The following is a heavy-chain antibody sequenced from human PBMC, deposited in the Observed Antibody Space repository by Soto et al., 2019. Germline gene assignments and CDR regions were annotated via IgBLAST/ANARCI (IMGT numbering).Heavy chain of an antibody. D-gene: IGHD3-16*02. Sequence: EVQLVESGGGLVKPGGSLRLSCAASGFTFSSYSMNWVRQAPGKGLEWVSSISSSSSYIYYADSVKGRFTISRDKAKNSLYLQMNSLRAEDTAVYYCAKEAGELSTRSFDYWGQGTLVTVSS. V-gene: IGHV3-21*01. CDR3: AKEAGELSTRSFDY. J-gene: IGHJ4*02. CDR1: GFTFSSYS. CDR2: ISSSSSYI.